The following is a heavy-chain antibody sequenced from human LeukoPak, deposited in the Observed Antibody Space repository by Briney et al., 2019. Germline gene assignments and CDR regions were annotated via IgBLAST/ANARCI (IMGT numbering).Heavy chain of an antibody. D-gene: IGHD3-9*01. CDR3: AREYYDILTGYFHPFDP. Sequence: SVKVSCKASGGTFSSYAISWVRQAPGQGLEWMGRIIPILGIANYAQKFQGRVMITADKSTSTAYMELSSLRSEDTAVYYCAREYYDILTGYFHPFDPWGQGTLVTVSS. CDR2: IIPILGIA. V-gene: IGHV1-69*04. J-gene: IGHJ5*02. CDR1: GGTFSSYA.